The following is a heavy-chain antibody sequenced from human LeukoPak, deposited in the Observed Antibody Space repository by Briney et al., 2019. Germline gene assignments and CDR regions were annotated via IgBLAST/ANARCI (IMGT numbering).Heavy chain of an antibody. CDR2: INSDGSTT. J-gene: IGHJ4*02. CDR1: GFTFSSYG. CDR3: ARVIYSGWEGELSD. D-gene: IGHD6-19*01. Sequence: GGSLRLSCAASGFTFSSYGMHWVRQAPGKGLVWVSRINSDGSTTSYADSVMGRFTISRDNAKNTLYLQMNSLRAEDTAVYYCARVIYSGWEGELSDWGQGTLVTVSS. V-gene: IGHV3-74*01.